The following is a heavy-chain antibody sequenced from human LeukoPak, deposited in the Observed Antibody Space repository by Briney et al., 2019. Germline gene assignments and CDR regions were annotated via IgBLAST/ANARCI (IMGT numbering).Heavy chain of an antibody. CDR1: GFTFSDYY. CDR2: ISSSGSTI. CDR3: ARGDYYDAPWFDP. V-gene: IGHV3-11*01. D-gene: IGHD3-22*01. Sequence: MSGGGLRLSCAASGFTFSDYYISWIRQAPGKGREWVSYISSSGSTIYYADSVKGRFTISRDKAKNSLYLQMNSLRAEDTAVYYCARGDYYDAPWFDPWGQGTLVTVSS. J-gene: IGHJ5*02.